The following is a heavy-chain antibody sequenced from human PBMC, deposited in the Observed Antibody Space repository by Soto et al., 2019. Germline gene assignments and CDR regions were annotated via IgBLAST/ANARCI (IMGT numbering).Heavy chain of an antibody. J-gene: IGHJ4*02. CDR3: AYDSSGYLDY. D-gene: IGHD3-22*01. CDR1: GYTFTTYA. V-gene: IGHV1-3*01. Sequence: ASVKVSCKASGYTFTTYAMHWVRQAPGQRLEWMGWINVGNGNTKYSQNFQGRVTITRDTSASTAHMELSSLRSEDTAVYYCAYDSSGYLDYWGQGTLVTVS. CDR2: INVGNGNT.